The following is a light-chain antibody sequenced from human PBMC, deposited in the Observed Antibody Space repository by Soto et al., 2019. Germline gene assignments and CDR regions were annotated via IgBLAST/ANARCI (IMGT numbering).Light chain of an antibody. CDR2: AND. Sequence: QSVLTQPPSVSGAPGQGVTISCTGSRSNIGAGYDVHWYQQFPGAAPKFLIYANDKRPSGVVDRFSGSKSGTSASLAIVGLQAEDEADYYCQSYDNSLSGSWVFGGGTKLTVL. V-gene: IGLV1-40*01. CDR1: RSNIGAGYD. J-gene: IGLJ3*02. CDR3: QSYDNSLSGSWV.